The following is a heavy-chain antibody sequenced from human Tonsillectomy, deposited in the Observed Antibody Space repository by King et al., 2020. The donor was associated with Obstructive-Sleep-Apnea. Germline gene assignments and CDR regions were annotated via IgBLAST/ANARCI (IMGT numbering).Heavy chain of an antibody. CDR1: GGXXSSGGHY. J-gene: IGHJ4*02. D-gene: IGHD2-21*02. V-gene: IGHV4-31*03. CDR2: IYYSGXT. CDR3: AREGRLPPHSFDY. Sequence: QLQESGPGLVKPSQTLSLTCTVSGGXXSSGGHYWSWIRQHPGKGLXWIGYIYYSGXTYYNPSLKSRVTISVDTSKNQFSLKLSSVTAADTAVYSCAREGRLPPHSFDYWGQGTLVTVSS.